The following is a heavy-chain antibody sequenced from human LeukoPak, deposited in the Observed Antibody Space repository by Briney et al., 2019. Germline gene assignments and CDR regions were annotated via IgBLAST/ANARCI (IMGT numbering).Heavy chain of an antibody. V-gene: IGHV4-61*02. Sequence: SETLSLTCTVSGGSISSGSYYWSWIRQPAGRGLEWIGRIYTSGSTNYNPSLKSRVTISVDTSKNQFSLKLTSVTAADTAVYYCARGMGYSYGYQYWFDPWGQGTLVTVPS. D-gene: IGHD5-18*01. CDR1: GGSISSGSYY. J-gene: IGHJ5*02. CDR2: IYTSGST. CDR3: ARGMGYSYGYQYWFDP.